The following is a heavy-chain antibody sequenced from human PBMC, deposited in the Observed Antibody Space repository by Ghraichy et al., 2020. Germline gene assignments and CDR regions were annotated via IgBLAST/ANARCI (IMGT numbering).Heavy chain of an antibody. CDR1: GFTFSTYA. J-gene: IGHJ6*02. D-gene: IGHD6-19*01. CDR3: ADEGSSGWYGDYYYGMDV. V-gene: IGHV3-23*01. CDR2: ISGNGDDT. Sequence: GGSLRLSCAASGFTFSTYAMSWVRQAPGKGLEWVSVISGNGDDTYYADSVKGRFTISRDNSKNTLYLQMNSLRAEDTAVYYCADEGSSGWYGDYYYGMDVWGQGTTVTVSS.